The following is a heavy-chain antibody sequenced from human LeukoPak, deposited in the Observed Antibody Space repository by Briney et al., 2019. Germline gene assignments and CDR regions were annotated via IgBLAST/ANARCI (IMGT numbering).Heavy chain of an antibody. CDR1: GYSFTSYW. Sequence: GESLKISCKGSGYSFTSYWIGWVRQMPGKGPEWMGIIYPGDSDTRYSPSFQGQVTISADKSISTAYLQWSSLKASDTAMYYCARTPYSNWNYPYFDYWGQGTLVTVSS. J-gene: IGHJ4*02. D-gene: IGHD1-7*01. V-gene: IGHV5-51*01. CDR2: IYPGDSDT. CDR3: ARTPYSNWNYPYFDY.